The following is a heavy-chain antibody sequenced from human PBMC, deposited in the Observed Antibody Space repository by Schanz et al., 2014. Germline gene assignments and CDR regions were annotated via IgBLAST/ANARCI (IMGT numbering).Heavy chain of an antibody. CDR2: IGTSGGT. Sequence: EVQLVASGGGLVEPGGSLRLSCAASGFTFSTSAMSWVRQAPGKGLEWVSTIGTSGGTNYAESVKGRFTISRDNSKNTVYIQMNSLRAEDTAVYYCARGGPAYYFDDWGQGTLVTGSS. CDR1: GFTFSTSA. V-gene: IGHV3-23*04. J-gene: IGHJ4*02. CDR3: ARGGPAYYFDD.